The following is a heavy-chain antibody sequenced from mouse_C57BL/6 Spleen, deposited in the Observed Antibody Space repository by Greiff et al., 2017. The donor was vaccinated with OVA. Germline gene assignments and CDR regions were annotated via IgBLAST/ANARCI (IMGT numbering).Heavy chain of an antibody. CDR1: GYTFTSYW. D-gene: IGHD2-4*01. CDR3: ARADYRGLRRGMDY. J-gene: IGHJ4*01. CDR2: IDPSDSYT. Sequence: QVQLQQSGAELVKPGASVKLSCKASGYTFTSYWMQWVKQRPGQGLEWIGEIDPSDSYTNYNQKLKGKATWTVDTSSSTAYMQLSSLTSEDSAVYYCARADYRGLRRGMDYWGQGTSVTVSS. V-gene: IGHV1-50*01.